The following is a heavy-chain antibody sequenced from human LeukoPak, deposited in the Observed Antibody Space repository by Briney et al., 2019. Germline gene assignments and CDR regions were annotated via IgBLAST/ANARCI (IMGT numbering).Heavy chain of an antibody. CDR2: IYHSGST. Sequence: SETLSLTCTVSGYSISSGYYWGWTRQPPGKGLEWIGSIYHSGSTNYNPSLKSRVTISSDTSKNQFSLMLRSVTAADTAVYYCARGPYGFDYWGQGTLVTVSS. J-gene: IGHJ4*02. D-gene: IGHD2-21*01. CDR1: GYSISSGYY. CDR3: ARGPYGFDY. V-gene: IGHV4-38-2*02.